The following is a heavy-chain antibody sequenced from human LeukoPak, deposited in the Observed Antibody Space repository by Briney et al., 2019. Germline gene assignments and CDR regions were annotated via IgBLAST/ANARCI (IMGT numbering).Heavy chain of an antibody. CDR2: IYHSGST. CDR1: GFTFSSYA. V-gene: IGHV4-38-2*01. D-gene: IGHD4-17*01. CDR3: ARVPWVTTVKVYYFDY. Sequence: GSLRLSCAASGFTFSSYAMSWVRQAPGKGLEWIGSIYHSGSTYYNPSLKSRVTISVDTSKNQFSLKLSSVTAADTAVYYCARVPWVTTVKVYYFDYWGQGTLVTVSS. J-gene: IGHJ4*02.